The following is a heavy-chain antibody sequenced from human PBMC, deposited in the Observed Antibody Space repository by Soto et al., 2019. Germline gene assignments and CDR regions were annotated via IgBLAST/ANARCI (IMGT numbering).Heavy chain of an antibody. J-gene: IGHJ1*01. Sequence: PGGSLRLSCAASGFTFSSYGMHWVRQAPGKGLEWVAVISYDGSNKYYADSVKGRFTISRDNSKNTLYLQMNSLRAEDTAVYYCARKYHYDSSGYYYAEYFHLWGQGTLVTVSS. CDR3: ARKYHYDSSGYYYAEYFHL. CDR2: ISYDGSNK. V-gene: IGHV3-30*19. CDR1: GFTFSSYG. D-gene: IGHD3-22*01.